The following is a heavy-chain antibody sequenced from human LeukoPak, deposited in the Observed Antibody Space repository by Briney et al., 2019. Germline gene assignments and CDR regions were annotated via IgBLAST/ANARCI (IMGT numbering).Heavy chain of an antibody. D-gene: IGHD4-17*01. J-gene: IGHJ4*02. CDR2: INHSGGT. CDR3: ARGPTVTTTKLDY. V-gene: IGHV4-34*01. CDR1: GGSFSGYY. Sequence: SETLSLTCAVYGGSFSGYYWSWIRQPPGKGLEWIGEINHSGGTNYNPSLKSRVTISVDTSKNQFSLKLSSVTAADTAVYYCARGPTVTTTKLDYWGQGTLVTVSS.